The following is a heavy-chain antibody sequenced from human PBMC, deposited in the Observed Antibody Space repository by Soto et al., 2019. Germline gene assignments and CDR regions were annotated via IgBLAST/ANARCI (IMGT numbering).Heavy chain of an antibody. CDR1: GFTFGDYA. CDR3: TRVRCSSTSCYVGSYMDV. V-gene: IGHV3-49*03. CDR2: IRSKAYGGTT. D-gene: IGHD2-2*01. J-gene: IGHJ6*03. Sequence: GGSLRLSCTASGFTFGDYAMSWFRQAPGKGLEWVGFIRSKAYGGTTEYAASVKGRFTISRDDSKSIAYLQMNSLKTEDTAVYYCTRVRCSSTSCYVGSYMDVWGKGTTVTVSS.